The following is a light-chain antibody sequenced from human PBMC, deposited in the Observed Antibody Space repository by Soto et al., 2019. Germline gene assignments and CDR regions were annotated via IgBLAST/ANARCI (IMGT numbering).Light chain of an antibody. CDR2: DAS. J-gene: IGKJ2*01. V-gene: IGKV3-20*01. Sequence: EIVLTQSPGTLSLSPGERATISCRASQSVGTYLAWYQQKPGQAPRLLIYDASSRAAGVPDRFSGSGSGTDFTLTISRLEPEDFAVYYCQQYHSSPLSTFGQGTNLEIK. CDR3: QQYHSSPLST. CDR1: QSVGTY.